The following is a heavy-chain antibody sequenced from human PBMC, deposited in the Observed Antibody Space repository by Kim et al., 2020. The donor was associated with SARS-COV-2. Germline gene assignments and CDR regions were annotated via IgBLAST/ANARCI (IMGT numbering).Heavy chain of an antibody. CDR3: ARSPFYYDILTGYYYWFDP. CDR1: GGSFSGYY. D-gene: IGHD3-9*01. CDR2: INHSGST. Sequence: SETLSLTCAVYGGSFSGYYWSWIRQPPGKGLEWIGEINHSGSTNYNPSLKSRVTISVDTSKNQFSLKLSSVTAADTAVYYCARSPFYYDILTGYYYWFDPWGQGTLVTVSS. J-gene: IGHJ5*02. V-gene: IGHV4-34*01.